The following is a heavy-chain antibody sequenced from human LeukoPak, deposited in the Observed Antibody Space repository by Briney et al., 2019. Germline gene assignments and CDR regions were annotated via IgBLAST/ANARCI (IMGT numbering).Heavy chain of an antibody. CDR3: ARRLYSGSPMPAFDF. J-gene: IGHJ4*02. D-gene: IGHD1-26*01. Sequence: GEALNISCQASGFNFPTDWIGWVRQMPGKGLEWMGSIYPGDSDTRDSPSFQGQVTISADKSSSTAYLHWSRLAASDTARYFCARRLYSGSPMPAFDFWGQGTLVTVSS. CDR2: IYPGDSDT. CDR1: GFNFPTDW. V-gene: IGHV5-51*01.